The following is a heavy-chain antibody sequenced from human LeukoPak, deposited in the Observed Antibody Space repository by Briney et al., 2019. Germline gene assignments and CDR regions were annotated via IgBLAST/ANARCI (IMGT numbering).Heavy chain of an antibody. Sequence: ASVKVSCKASGYTFTGYYMHWVRQATGQGLEWMGWMNPNSGNTGYAQKFQGRVTITRNTSISTAYMELSSLRSEDTAVYYCARGKRWFDPWGQGTRVTVSS. V-gene: IGHV1-8*03. CDR1: GYTFTGYY. CDR3: ARGKRWFDP. J-gene: IGHJ5*02. CDR2: MNPNSGNT.